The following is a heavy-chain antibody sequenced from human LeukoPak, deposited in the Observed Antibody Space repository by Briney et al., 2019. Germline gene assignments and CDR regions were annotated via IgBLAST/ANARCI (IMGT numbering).Heavy chain of an antibody. CDR1: GFTLSTYG. CDR2: IGYDGSNK. Sequence: GGSLRLSCAASGFTLSTYGMHWVRQAPGKGLEWVAFIGYDGSNKWYAGSVKGRFTISRDNSKNTLYLQMNSLRAEDTAVYYCAKPHKGPYSSSWYRRYYYYYMDVWGKGTTVTVSS. V-gene: IGHV3-30*02. D-gene: IGHD6-13*01. J-gene: IGHJ6*03. CDR3: AKPHKGPYSSSWYRRYYYYYMDV.